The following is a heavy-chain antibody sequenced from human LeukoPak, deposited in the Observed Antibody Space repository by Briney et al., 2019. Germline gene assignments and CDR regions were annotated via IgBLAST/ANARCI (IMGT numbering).Heavy chain of an antibody. CDR3: AKDRTPARKGLYWYFDL. J-gene: IGHJ2*01. CDR2: IIPILGIA. V-gene: IGHV1-69*04. CDR1: GGTFSSYA. Sequence: SVKVSCKASGGTFSSYAISWVRQAPGQGLEWMGRIIPILGIANYAQKFQGRVTITADKSTSTAYMELSSLRSEDTALYYCAKDRTPARKGLYWYFDLWGRGTLVTVSS.